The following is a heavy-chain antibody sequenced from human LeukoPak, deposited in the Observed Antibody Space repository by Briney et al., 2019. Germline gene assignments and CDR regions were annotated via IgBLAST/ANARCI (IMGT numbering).Heavy chain of an antibody. D-gene: IGHD3-16*01. CDR3: VREVQLWRQNMYFYYMDA. J-gene: IGHJ6*03. CDR1: GDSLTYYY. Sequence: SETLSLTCRFSGDSLTYYYWTWIRQPAGKGPEWIGRIFSTGSTNYNPSLQSRVTISVDKSKNQFSLRLSSVTAADTAVYFCVREVQLWRQNMYFYYMDAWGKGTTVIVSS. CDR2: IFSTGST. V-gene: IGHV4-4*07.